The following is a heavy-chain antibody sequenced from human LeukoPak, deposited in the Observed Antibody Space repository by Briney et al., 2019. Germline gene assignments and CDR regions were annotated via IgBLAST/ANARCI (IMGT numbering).Heavy chain of an antibody. CDR1: VFTFSSYI. CDR3: ARDRAPEAFDI. J-gene: IGHJ3*02. V-gene: IGHV3-21*01. Sequence: GWSLRLSCAASVFTFSSYIMNWVRPAPGKGLEWVSSISSSSSYIYYADSVKGRFTISRDNAKNSLYLQMNSLRAEDTAVYYCARDRAPEAFDIWGQGAMVTVAS. CDR2: ISSSSSYI. D-gene: IGHD1-14*01.